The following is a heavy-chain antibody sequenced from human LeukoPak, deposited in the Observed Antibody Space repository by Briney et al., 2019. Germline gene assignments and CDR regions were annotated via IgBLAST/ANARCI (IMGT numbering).Heavy chain of an antibody. V-gene: IGHV3-30-3*01. CDR1: GFTFSSYA. CDR3: ARDAPAYCGGDCYTYYFDY. Sequence: QPGGSLRLSCAASGFTFSSYAMHWVRQAPGKGLEWVAVISYDGSNKYYAESVKGRFTISRDNSKNTLYLQMNSLRAEDTAVYYCARDAPAYCGGDCYTYYFDYWGQGTLVTVSS. CDR2: ISYDGSNK. D-gene: IGHD2-21*02. J-gene: IGHJ4*02.